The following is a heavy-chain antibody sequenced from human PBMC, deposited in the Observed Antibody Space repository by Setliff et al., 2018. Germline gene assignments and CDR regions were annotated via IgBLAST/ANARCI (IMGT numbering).Heavy chain of an antibody. Sequence: TFSSYGMYWVRQAPGKGLEWVAVLWYDGSNKNYADSVKDRFTISRDNSKNTLYLQMNSLRAEDTAVYYCARNTDLRNGFDYWGQGTLVTVSS. CDR2: LWYDGSNK. CDR1: TFSSYG. D-gene: IGHD5-18*01. V-gene: IGHV3-33*01. J-gene: IGHJ4*02. CDR3: ARNTDLRNGFDY.